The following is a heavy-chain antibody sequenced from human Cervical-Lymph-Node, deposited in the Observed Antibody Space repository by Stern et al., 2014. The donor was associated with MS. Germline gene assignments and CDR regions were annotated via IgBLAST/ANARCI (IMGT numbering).Heavy chain of an antibody. J-gene: IGHJ5*02. CDR2: IGGGGTNT. CDR3: ATLANPGSP. CDR1: GFGFSTYT. V-gene: IGHV3-23*04. D-gene: IGHD3-10*01. Sequence: EVQLVESGGGLVQPGGSLRLTCAASGFGFSTYTMNWVRQAPGKGLEWVSGIGGGGTNTYYADSVKGRFSISRDNSKNTLYLQMNSLRVEDTAVYFCATLANPGSPWGQGTLVTVSS.